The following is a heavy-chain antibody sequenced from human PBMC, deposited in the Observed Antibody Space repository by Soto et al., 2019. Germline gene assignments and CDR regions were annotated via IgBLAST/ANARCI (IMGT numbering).Heavy chain of an antibody. Sequence: VASVKVSCKASGGTFSSYAISWVRQAPGQGLEWMGGIIPIFGTANYAQKFQGRVTITADKSTSTAYMELSSLRSEDTAVYYCARPRMATVTYNWFDPWGQGTLVTVSS. CDR3: ARPRMATVTYNWFDP. V-gene: IGHV1-69*06. CDR2: IIPIFGTA. J-gene: IGHJ5*02. CDR1: GGTFSSYA. D-gene: IGHD4-4*01.